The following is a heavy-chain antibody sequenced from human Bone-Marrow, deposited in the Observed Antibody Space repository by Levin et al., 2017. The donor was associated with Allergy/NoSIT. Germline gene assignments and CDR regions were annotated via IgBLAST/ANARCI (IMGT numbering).Heavy chain of an antibody. Sequence: GGSLRLSCAASGFTFSYYEMNWVRQAPGKGLEWVAYISMNGDKRYYADSVKGRFTISRDNAKNSLFLQMNSLRAEDTALYYCARAVITPYFDYWGQGTLVTVSS. CDR1: GFTFSYYE. CDR2: ISMNGDKR. CDR3: ARAVITPYFDY. D-gene: IGHD4-23*01. J-gene: IGHJ4*02. V-gene: IGHV3-48*03.